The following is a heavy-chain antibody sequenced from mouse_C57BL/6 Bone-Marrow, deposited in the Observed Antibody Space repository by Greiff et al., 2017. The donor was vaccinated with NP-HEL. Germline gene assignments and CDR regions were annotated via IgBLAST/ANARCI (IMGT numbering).Heavy chain of an antibody. CDR1: GYTFTSYG. CDR2: IYPRSGNN. D-gene: IGHD1-1*01. J-gene: IGHJ3*01. V-gene: IGHV1-81*01. Sequence: QVQLKQSGAELARPGASVKLSCKASGYTFTSYGISWVKQRTGQGLEWIGEIYPRSGNNYYNEKFKGKATLTADKSSSTAYMELRSLPSEDYAVDVWAKNYYGSSYGFGYWGKGTLGTVSA. CDR3: AKNYYGSSYGFGY.